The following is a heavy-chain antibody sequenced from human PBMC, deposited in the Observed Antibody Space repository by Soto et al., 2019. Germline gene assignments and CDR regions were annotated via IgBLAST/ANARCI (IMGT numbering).Heavy chain of an antibody. V-gene: IGHV3-33*01. D-gene: IGHD7-27*01. CDR1: ELAFSRWG. J-gene: IGHJ4*02. Sequence: QLVESGGGVVQPGRSLRLSCVASELAFSRWGMHWVRQAPGKGLEWVASIWHDGSNEHYADSVKGRFAISRDNSKRTLYLQMNSLRVDDTAIYYCVRDGPNWGKDFDFWGQGTLVTVSS. CDR2: IWHDGSNE. CDR3: VRDGPNWGKDFDF.